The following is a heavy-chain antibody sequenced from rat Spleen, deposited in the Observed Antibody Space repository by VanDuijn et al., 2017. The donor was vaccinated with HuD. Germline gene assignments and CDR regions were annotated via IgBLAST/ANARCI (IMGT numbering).Heavy chain of an antibody. D-gene: IGHD1-12*03. Sequence: EVQLVESGGGLVQPGRSLKFSCTASGFSFSAYAMAWVRQAPGKGLEWIASITNTGRSVHYPASVKGRFTISRDTAPNTLFLQINSLRSEDTATYYCGRHAYYDGYYHWYVDLWGPGTMVTVSS. CDR2: ITNTGRSV. V-gene: IGHV5-17*01. J-gene: IGHJ1*01. CDR1: GFSFSAYA. CDR3: GRHAYYDGYYHWYVDL.